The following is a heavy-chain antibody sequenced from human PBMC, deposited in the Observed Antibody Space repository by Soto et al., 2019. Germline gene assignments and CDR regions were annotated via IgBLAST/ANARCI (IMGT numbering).Heavy chain of an antibody. Sequence: GGSLRLSCAASGFTFSDYYMSWIRQAPGKGLEWVSYISSSGSTIYYADSVKGRFTISRDNAKNSLYLQMNSLRAEDTAVYYCARDGRIAARPVWFDPWGQGTLVTVSS. CDR2: ISSSGSTI. V-gene: IGHV3-11*01. CDR1: GFTFSDYY. J-gene: IGHJ5*02. CDR3: ARDGRIAARPVWFDP. D-gene: IGHD6-6*01.